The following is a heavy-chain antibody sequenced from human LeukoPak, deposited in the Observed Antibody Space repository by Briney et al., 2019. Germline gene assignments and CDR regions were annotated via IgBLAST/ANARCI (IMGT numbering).Heavy chain of an antibody. CDR3: ANSGSGSYSRFDF. V-gene: IGHV3-23*01. Sequence: GGSLRLSCAASGFTISNYAMSWVRQAPGKGLEWVSAISGSGPGTYYADSVKGRFTISRDNSKNTLYLQMNNLRVEDTAVYYCANSGSGSYSRFDFWGQGTLVTVSS. CDR1: GFTISNYA. D-gene: IGHD3-10*01. J-gene: IGHJ4*02. CDR2: ISGSGPGT.